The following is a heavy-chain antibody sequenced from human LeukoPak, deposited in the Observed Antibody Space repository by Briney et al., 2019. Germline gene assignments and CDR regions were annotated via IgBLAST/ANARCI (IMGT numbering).Heavy chain of an antibody. CDR1: GYSISSGYY. Sequence: PSETLSLTCTVSGYSISSGYYWGWIRQPPGKGLEWIGSIYHSGSTYYNPSLKSRVTISVDTSKNQFSLKLTSVTAADTAVYYCARISIVGTTDFDFWGQGILVTVSS. V-gene: IGHV4-38-2*02. D-gene: IGHD1-26*01. CDR2: IYHSGST. J-gene: IGHJ4*02. CDR3: ARISIVGTTDFDF.